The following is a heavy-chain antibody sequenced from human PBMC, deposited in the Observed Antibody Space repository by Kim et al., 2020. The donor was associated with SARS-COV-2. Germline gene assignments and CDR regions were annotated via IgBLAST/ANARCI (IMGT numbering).Heavy chain of an antibody. CDR3: AKGIFGVVPQGPDY. CDR2: ISWNSGSI. D-gene: IGHD3-3*01. J-gene: IGHJ4*02. CDR1: GFTFDDYA. V-gene: IGHV3-9*01. Sequence: GGSLRLSCAASGFTFDDYAMHWVRQAPGKGLEWVSGISWNSGSIGYADSVKGRFTISRDNAKNSLYLQMNSLRAEDTALYYCAKGIFGVVPQGPDYWGQGNLVTVSS.